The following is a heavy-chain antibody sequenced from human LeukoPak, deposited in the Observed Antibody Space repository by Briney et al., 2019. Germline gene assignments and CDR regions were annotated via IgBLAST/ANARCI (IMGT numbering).Heavy chain of an antibody. D-gene: IGHD3-3*01. CDR1: GGSFSGYY. Sequence: SETLSLTCAVYGGSFSGYYWSWIRQPPGKGLEWIGYIYYSGSTIYNPSLKSRVTISVDTSKNQFSLKLSSVTAADTAVYYCARFFWSGSKGLDYWGQGTLVTVSS. CDR2: IYYSGST. V-gene: IGHV4-59*08. CDR3: ARFFWSGSKGLDY. J-gene: IGHJ4*02.